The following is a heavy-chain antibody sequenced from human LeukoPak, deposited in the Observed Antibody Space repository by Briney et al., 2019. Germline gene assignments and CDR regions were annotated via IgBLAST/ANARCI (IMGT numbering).Heavy chain of an antibody. D-gene: IGHD2-15*01. J-gene: IGHJ5*02. Sequence: GESLKISCKGSGYSFTSYWIGWVRQMPGKGLEWMGIIYPGDSDTRYSPSFQGQVTISADKSISTAYLQWSSLKASETAMYYCARQNSGSFGTGNNWFDPWGQGTLVTVSS. CDR1: GYSFTSYW. V-gene: IGHV5-51*01. CDR2: IYPGDSDT. CDR3: ARQNSGSFGTGNNWFDP.